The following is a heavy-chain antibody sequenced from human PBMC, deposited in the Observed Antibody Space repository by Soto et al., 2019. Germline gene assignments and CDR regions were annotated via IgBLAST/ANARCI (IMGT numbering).Heavy chain of an antibody. V-gene: IGHV3-30*18. Sequence: GGSLRLSCAASGFTFSSYGMHWVRQAPGKGLEWVAVVSYDGSNKYYADSVKGRFTISRDNSKNMLYLQMNSLRAEDTAVYYCAKDLYSNIVVVGEDYGMEVWGQGTTVTVSS. CDR2: VSYDGSNK. CDR3: AKDLYSNIVVVGEDYGMEV. D-gene: IGHD2-2*01. CDR1: GFTFSSYG. J-gene: IGHJ6*02.